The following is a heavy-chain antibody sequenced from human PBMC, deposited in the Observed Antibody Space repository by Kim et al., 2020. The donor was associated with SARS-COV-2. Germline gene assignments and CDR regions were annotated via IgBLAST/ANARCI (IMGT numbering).Heavy chain of an antibody. CDR2: ISYDGSNR. CDR3: ARDQSGIGATAEVDY. D-gene: IGHD6-25*01. CDR1: GFTFSNYA. V-gene: IGHV3-30*04. J-gene: IGHJ4*02. Sequence: GGSLRLSCAASGFTFSNYAMHWVRQAPGKGLEWVALISYDGSNRNYADSLKGRFTISRDNSKNTLYLEMNSPRAEDTAVYYCARDQSGIGATAEVDYWGQGTLGTVSS.